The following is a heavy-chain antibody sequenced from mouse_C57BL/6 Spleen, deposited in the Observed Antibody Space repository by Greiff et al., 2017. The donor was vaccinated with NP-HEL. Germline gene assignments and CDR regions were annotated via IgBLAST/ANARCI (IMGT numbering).Heavy chain of an antibody. CDR3: ARGGLYYYAMDY. D-gene: IGHD3-1*01. J-gene: IGHJ4*01. Sequence: EVQLVESGPGLVKPSQSLSLTCSVTGYSITSGYYWNWIRQFPGNKLVWMGYISYDGSNNSNPSLKNRISITRDTSKNQFFLKLNSVTTEDTATYYCARGGLYYYAMDYWGQGTSVTVSS. CDR1: GYSITSGYY. CDR2: ISYDGSN. V-gene: IGHV3-6*01.